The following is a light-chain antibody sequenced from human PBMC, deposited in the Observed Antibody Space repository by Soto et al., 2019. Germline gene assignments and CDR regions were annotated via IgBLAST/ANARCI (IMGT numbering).Light chain of an antibody. V-gene: IGLV2-8*01. CDR1: SSDVGGYNY. J-gene: IGLJ1*01. CDR3: SSSAGSSNV. CDR2: EVN. Sequence: QSVLTQPPSASGSPGQSVAISCTGTSSDVGGYNYVSWYQQHPGKAPKLMIYEVNKRPSGVPDRFSGSKSGNTASLTVSGLPADHEDPSHCSSSAGSSNVFGTGTKVTVL.